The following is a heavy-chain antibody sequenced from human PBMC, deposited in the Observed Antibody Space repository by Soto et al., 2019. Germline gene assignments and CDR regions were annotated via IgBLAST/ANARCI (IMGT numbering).Heavy chain of an antibody. D-gene: IGHD3-3*01. V-gene: IGHV1-18*01. CDR2: ISAYNGNT. J-gene: IGHJ6*03. CDR3: ARSGAILGFLECLPKHYYYYYYMDV. Sequence: ASVKVSCKASGYSFTSYGISSVRQAPGQGLEWMGWISAYNGNTNYAQKLQGRVTMTTDTSTSTAYMELRSLRSDDTAVYYCARSGAILGFLECLPKHYYYYYYMDVWGKGTTVTVYS. CDR1: GYSFTSYG.